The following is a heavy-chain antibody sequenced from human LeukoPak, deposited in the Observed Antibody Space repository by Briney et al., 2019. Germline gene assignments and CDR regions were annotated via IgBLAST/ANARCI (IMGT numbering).Heavy chain of an antibody. CDR3: GRVHEGSVYRPTEY. V-gene: IGHV3-7*01. D-gene: IGHD5/OR15-5a*01. CDR1: GFTFSDYW. CDR2: MKKDGSDE. Sequence: GGSLRLSCAASGFTFSDYWMSWVRQAPGKGLEWVASMKKDGSDEKYVGSVKGRFTISRDNAKNVLFLQMNSLRAEDTAVYFCGRVHEGSVYRPTEYWGQGTLVTVST. J-gene: IGHJ4*02.